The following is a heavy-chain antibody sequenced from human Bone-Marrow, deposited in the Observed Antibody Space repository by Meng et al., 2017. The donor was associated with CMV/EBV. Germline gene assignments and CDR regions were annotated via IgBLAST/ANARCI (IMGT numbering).Heavy chain of an antibody. CDR2: IYYSGST. J-gene: IGHJ5*02. D-gene: IGHD2-2*01. Sequence: GSLRLSCTVSGGSISSSSYYWGWIRQPPGKGLEWIGSIYYSGSTYYNPSLKSRVTISVDTSKNQFSLKLSSVTAADTAVYYCARLIVVVPARGWFDPWGQGTLVTASS. V-gene: IGHV4-39*01. CDR1: GGSISSSSYY. CDR3: ARLIVVVPARGWFDP.